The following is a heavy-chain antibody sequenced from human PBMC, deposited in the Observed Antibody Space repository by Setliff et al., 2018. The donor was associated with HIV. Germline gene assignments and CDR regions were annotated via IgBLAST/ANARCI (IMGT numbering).Heavy chain of an antibody. J-gene: IGHJ3*02. Sequence: SETLSLTCTVSGGSISSSSYYWGWIRQPPGKGLEWIGNIYYSGSTYYNPSLKSRLIISLDTSENYFSLKLTSVTAADTAVYYCARSRPSLRAFDIWGQGTMVTVSS. CDR1: GGSISSSSYY. D-gene: IGHD4-17*01. CDR2: IYYSGST. V-gene: IGHV4-39*07. CDR3: ARSRPSLRAFDI.